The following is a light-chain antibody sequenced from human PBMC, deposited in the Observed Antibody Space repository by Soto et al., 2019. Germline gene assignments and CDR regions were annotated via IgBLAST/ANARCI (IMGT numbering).Light chain of an antibody. J-gene: IGKJ1*01. V-gene: IGKV1-17*01. CDR2: SAS. Sequence: DIQMTQSPSSLSASVGDRVTITCRASQGIRHDLGWYQQKPGKAPTRLIYSASSLQSGVPSRFSGSGSGTEFTLTISSLQPEDSATYYCLQHNSYPQTFGQGTNV. CDR3: LQHNSYPQT. CDR1: QGIRHD.